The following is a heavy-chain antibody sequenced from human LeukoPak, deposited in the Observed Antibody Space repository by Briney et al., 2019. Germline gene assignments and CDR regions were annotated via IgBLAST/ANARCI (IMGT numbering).Heavy chain of an antibody. V-gene: IGHV4-34*01. CDR1: GGSLSGYQ. CDR2: IHHSGTT. Sequence: SETLSLTCGVFGGSLSGYQWSWIRQSPGKGLEWIGEIHHSGTTNFNPSLNSRVTVSADTSKNQFSLKLSSVTAADTAVYYCVREHDWGDFDHWGQGTLVTVSS. J-gene: IGHJ4*02. CDR3: VREHDWGDFDH. D-gene: IGHD3-9*01.